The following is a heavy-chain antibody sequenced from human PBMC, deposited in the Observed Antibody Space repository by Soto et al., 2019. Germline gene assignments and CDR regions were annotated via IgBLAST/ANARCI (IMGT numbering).Heavy chain of an antibody. D-gene: IGHD2-2*01. CDR2: ISHDGQNQ. CDR3: ARERADIVVAPVATSGMDV. CDR1: GFAFGSHG. Sequence: QVQLVESGGGVVPPGRSLKRSCIASGFAFGSHGMHWVRQVSGKGLEWVAVISHDGQNQYYRESVKGRFTISRDNSKNSLFLEVHSLRVEDTAVYYCARERADIVVAPVATSGMDVWGQGNAVTVSS. V-gene: IGHV3-30*03. J-gene: IGHJ6*02.